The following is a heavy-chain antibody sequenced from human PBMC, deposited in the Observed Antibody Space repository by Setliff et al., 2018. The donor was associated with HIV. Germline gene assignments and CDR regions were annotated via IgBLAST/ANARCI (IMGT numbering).Heavy chain of an antibody. CDR3: ARAAVAGPWRKLDY. V-gene: IGHV1-18*01. D-gene: IGHD6-19*01. J-gene: IGHJ4*02. CDR2: ISAYNGNT. Sequence: ASVKVSCKASGYTFTSFGISWVRQAPGQGLEWMGRISAYNGNTDHAQRLQGRVTMTTDTSTRTAYMELRSLRSDETAVYYCARAAVAGPWRKLDYWGQGTLVTVSS. CDR1: GYTFTSFG.